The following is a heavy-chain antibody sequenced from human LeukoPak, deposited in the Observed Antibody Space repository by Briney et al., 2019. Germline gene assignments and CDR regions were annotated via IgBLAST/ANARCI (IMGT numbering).Heavy chain of an antibody. J-gene: IGHJ4*02. CDR1: GFTFSSYS. D-gene: IGHD2-2*01. Sequence: RGSLRLSCAASGFTFSSYSMNSVRQAPGKGLEWISYIGISSGNTKYADSVKGRFTISGDKAKNSVYLQMNSLRVEDTAVYYCARDTKYAFDNWGQGTLVTVSS. V-gene: IGHV3-48*01. CDR2: IGISSGNT. CDR3: ARDTKYAFDN.